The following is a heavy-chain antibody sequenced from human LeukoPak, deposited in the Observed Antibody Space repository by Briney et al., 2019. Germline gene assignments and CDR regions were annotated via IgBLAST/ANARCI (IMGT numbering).Heavy chain of an antibody. Sequence: GESLKISCKGSGYSFTSYWIGWVRQMPGKGLKWMGIIYPGDSDTRYSPSFQGQVTISADKSISTAYLQWSSLKASDTAMYYCARVFWSGYYYFDFWGQGTLVTVSS. J-gene: IGHJ4*02. CDR3: ARVFWSGYYYFDF. CDR2: IYPGDSDT. V-gene: IGHV5-51*01. CDR1: GYSFTSYW. D-gene: IGHD3-3*01.